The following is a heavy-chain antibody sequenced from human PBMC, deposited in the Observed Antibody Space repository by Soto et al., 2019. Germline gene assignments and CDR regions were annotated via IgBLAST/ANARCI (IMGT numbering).Heavy chain of an antibody. CDR3: ARYEGRKSADYYFDH. CDR2: LSYDGSDK. D-gene: IGHD3-10*01. CDR1: GFTFSSYA. V-gene: IGHV3-30-3*01. Sequence: PGGSLRLSCAASGFTFSSYAMHWVRQAPGKGLEWVAVLSYDGSDKYHADSVKGRFTVSRDNSKNTLYLKMNGLRPEDTAVYYCARYEGRKSADYYFDHWGQGTLVTVSS. J-gene: IGHJ4*02.